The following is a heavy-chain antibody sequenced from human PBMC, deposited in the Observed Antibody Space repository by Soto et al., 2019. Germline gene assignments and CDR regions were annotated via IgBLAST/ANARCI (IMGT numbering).Heavy chain of an antibody. V-gene: IGHV1-18*01. CDR2: ISAYNGNT. Sequence: GASVKVSCKASGYTFTSYGISWVRQAPGQGLEWMGWISAYNGNTNYAQKLQGRVTMTTDTSTSTAYMELRSLRSDDTAVYYCARDSDYYDSSGYYGTNKEFDYWGQGTLVTVPQ. D-gene: IGHD3-22*01. CDR1: GYTFTSYG. J-gene: IGHJ4*02. CDR3: ARDSDYYDSSGYYGTNKEFDY.